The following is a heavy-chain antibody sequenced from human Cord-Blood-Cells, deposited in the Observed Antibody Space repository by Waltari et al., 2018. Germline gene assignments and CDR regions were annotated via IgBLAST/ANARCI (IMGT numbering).Heavy chain of an antibody. CDR2: ISAYNGNT. Sequence: QVQLVQSGAEVKKPGASVKVSCKASGYTFTSYGISWVRQAPGQGLEWMGWISAYNGNTNYAQKLQDRVTMTTDTSTSTAYMELRSLRSDDTAVYYCARDRLRFLEWLSANWFDPWGQGTLVTVSS. J-gene: IGHJ5*02. CDR3: ARDRLRFLEWLSANWFDP. V-gene: IGHV1-18*01. D-gene: IGHD3-3*01. CDR1: GYTFTSYG.